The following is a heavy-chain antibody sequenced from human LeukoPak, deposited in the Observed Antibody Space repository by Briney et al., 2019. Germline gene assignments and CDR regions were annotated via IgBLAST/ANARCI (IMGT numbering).Heavy chain of an antibody. CDR2: INSDGSIT. D-gene: IGHD3-10*01. Sequence: GGSLRLSCAASGFTFTTYWMHWVRQAPGKGLVWVSHINSDGSITGYADSVKGRFTISRDNAKNTLYLQMNSLRAEDTAVYYCARGRVLLWFGEFWGQGTLVTVSS. J-gene: IGHJ4*02. V-gene: IGHV3-74*01. CDR1: GFTFTTYW. CDR3: ARGRVLLWFGEF.